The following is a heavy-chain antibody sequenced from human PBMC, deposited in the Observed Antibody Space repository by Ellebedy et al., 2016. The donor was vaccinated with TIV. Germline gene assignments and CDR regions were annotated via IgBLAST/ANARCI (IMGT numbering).Heavy chain of an antibody. CDR2: ISWNSGSI. CDR3: ARPAQDYHDSSGYYQTWYFDL. J-gene: IGHJ2*01. V-gene: IGHV3-9*01. Sequence: SLKISXAASGFTFDEYAMHWVRQAPGKGLEWVSGISWNSGSIGYADSVKGRFTISRDNAKNSLYLQMNSLRAEDTALYYCARPAQDYHDSSGYYQTWYFDLWGRGTLVTVSS. CDR1: GFTFDEYA. D-gene: IGHD3-22*01.